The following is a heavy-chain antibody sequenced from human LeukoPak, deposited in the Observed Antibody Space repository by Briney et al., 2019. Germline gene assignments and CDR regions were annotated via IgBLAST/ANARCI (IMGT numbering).Heavy chain of an antibody. CDR2: INPNSGGT. D-gene: IGHD3-9*01. CDR1: GYTFTGYY. V-gene: IGHV1-2*02. CDR3: ARDGGNYNRIDAFDI. Sequence: ASVKVSCKASGYTFTGYYMHWVRQAPGQGLEWMGWINPNSGGTNYAQKFQGRVTMTRDTSISTAYMELSRLRSDDTAVYYCARDGGNYNRIDAFDIWGQGTMVTVSS. J-gene: IGHJ3*02.